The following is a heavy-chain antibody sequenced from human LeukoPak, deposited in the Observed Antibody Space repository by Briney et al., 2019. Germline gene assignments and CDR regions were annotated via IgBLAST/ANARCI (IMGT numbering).Heavy chain of an antibody. CDR3: ARAPPTYDYVWGSYRYTSFDY. CDR1: GGSFSGYY. V-gene: IGHV4-34*01. Sequence: SETLSLTCAVYGGSFSGYYWSWIRQPPGKGLEWIGEINHSGSTNYNPSLKSRVTISVDTSKNQFSLKLSSVTAADTAVYYCARAPPTYDYVWGSYRYTSFDYWGQGALVTVSS. D-gene: IGHD3-16*02. CDR2: INHSGST. J-gene: IGHJ4*02.